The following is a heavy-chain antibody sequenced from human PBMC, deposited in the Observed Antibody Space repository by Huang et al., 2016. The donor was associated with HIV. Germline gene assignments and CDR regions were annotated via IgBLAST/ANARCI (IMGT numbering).Heavy chain of an antibody. CDR1: GYTFTNYA. CDR2: ISGYNGKT. J-gene: IGHJ1*01. D-gene: IGHD3-22*01. Sequence: QVQLVQSGAEVKKPGASVKVSCKASGYTFTNYAINWVRQAPGQSLAWKGWISGYNGKTNYAQKVQGRVTMTKDTSTSTAYMELRSLISDDTAVYYCARERYYYDRSGYYTPVEYFHHWGQGTLVTVSS. V-gene: IGHV1-18*01. CDR3: ARERYYYDRSGYYTPVEYFHH.